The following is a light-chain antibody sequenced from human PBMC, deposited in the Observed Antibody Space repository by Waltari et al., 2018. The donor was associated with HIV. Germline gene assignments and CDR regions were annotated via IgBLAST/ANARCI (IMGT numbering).Light chain of an antibody. Sequence: SYVLTQAPSVSVAPGQTASISCGGDKIGTKSVHWYQQKPGQAPLLVVYDDSERPSGIPERFSGFNSGNTATLTISRVEAGDEADDYCQVWHSKSDHVVFGGGTKVTVL. CDR3: QVWHSKSDHVV. CDR2: DDS. CDR1: KIGTKS. J-gene: IGLJ2*01. V-gene: IGLV3-21*02.